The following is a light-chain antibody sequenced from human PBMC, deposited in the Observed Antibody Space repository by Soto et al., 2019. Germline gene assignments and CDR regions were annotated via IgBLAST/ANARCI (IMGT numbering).Light chain of an antibody. V-gene: IGKV2-24*01. Sequence: IVMTQTPLSSRVILGQPASISCRSSQSLVGSDGVTYLTWLQQRPGQPPRLLIYRNSARFLGAPDRFRGSGAGTDFTLEISRVEPEDVGIYYRMQAKDLPHTFGQGTKLEIE. CDR3: MQAKDLPHT. CDR2: RNS. CDR1: QSLVGSDGVTY. J-gene: IGKJ2*01.